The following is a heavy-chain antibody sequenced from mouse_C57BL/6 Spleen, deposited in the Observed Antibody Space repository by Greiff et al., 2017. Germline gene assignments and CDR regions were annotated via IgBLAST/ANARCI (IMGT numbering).Heavy chain of an antibody. CDR1: GYSITSGYY. Sequence: EVQLVESGPGLVKPSQSLSFTCTVPGYSITSGYYWNWIRQFPGNKLEWMGYISYDGSNNYNPSLKNRITITRDTSKNQFFLKLNSVTTEDTATYYCARAGLLGVMDYWGQGPSVTVAS. CDR2: ISYDGSN. J-gene: IGHJ4*01. CDR3: ARAGLLGVMDY. D-gene: IGHD2-3*01. V-gene: IGHV3-6*01.